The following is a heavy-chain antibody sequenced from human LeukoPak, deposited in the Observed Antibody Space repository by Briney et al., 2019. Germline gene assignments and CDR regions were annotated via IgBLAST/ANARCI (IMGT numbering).Heavy chain of an antibody. V-gene: IGHV3-11*01. CDR1: GFTFSGYY. CDR2: ISSSGSTI. J-gene: IGHJ3*02. Sequence: GGSLRLSCAASGFTFSGYYMSWIRQAPGKGLEWVSYISSSGSTIYYADSVKGRFTISRDNAKNSLYLQMNSLRAEDTAVYYCARARGAFWSGYYTGAFDIWGQGTMVTVSS. D-gene: IGHD3-3*01. CDR3: ARARGAFWSGYYTGAFDI.